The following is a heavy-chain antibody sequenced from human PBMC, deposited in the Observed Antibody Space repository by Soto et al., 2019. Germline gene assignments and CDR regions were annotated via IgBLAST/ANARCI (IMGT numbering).Heavy chain of an antibody. Sequence: KASETLSLTCAVYGGSFSGYYWSWIRQPPGKGLEWIGEINHSGSTNYNPSLKSRVTISVDTSKNQFSLKLSSVTAADTAVYYCARLWYGLRYFDWLRDYGMDVWGQGTTVTVSS. V-gene: IGHV4-34*01. J-gene: IGHJ6*02. CDR3: ARLWYGLRYFDWLRDYGMDV. D-gene: IGHD3-9*01. CDR2: INHSGST. CDR1: GGSFSGYY.